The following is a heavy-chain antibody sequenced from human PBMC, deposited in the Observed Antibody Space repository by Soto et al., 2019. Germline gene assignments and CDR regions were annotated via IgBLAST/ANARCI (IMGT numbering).Heavy chain of an antibody. CDR3: ARVKGFYCSSTSCYAAAFDI. J-gene: IGHJ3*02. CDR1: GYTFTSYG. V-gene: IGHV1-18*01. CDR2: ISAYNGNT. D-gene: IGHD2-2*01. Sequence: QVQLVQSGAEVKKPGASVKVSCKASGYTFTSYGISWVRQAPGQGLEWMGRISAYNGNTNYAQKLQGRVTMTTDTSTSTAYMELRSLRSDDTAVYYCARVKGFYCSSTSCYAAAFDIWGQGTMVTVSS.